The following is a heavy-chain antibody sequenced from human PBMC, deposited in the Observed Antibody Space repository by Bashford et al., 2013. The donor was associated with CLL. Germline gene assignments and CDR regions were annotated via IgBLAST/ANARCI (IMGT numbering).Heavy chain of an antibody. V-gene: IGHV3-74*01. CDR1: GFTFSSYW. CDR2: INSDGSST. D-gene: IGHD3-22*01. J-gene: IGHJ4*02. Sequence: SLRLSCAASGFTFSSYWMHWVRQAPGKGLVWVSRINSDGSSTSYADSVNGRFTISRDNSKDTLYLQMNSLRAEDTAVYYCARGYYYDSSGYFPIDYWGQGTLVTVSS. CDR3: ARGYYYDSSGYFPIDY.